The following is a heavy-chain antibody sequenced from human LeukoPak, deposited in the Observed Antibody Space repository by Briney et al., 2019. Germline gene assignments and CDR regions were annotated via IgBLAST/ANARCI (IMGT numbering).Heavy chain of an antibody. D-gene: IGHD6-13*01. CDR1: EFTFSAYW. V-gene: IGHV3-48*04. CDR2: ISSSGSTI. CDR3: ARGQLAAAVYFDY. J-gene: IGHJ4*02. Sequence: GGSLRLSCAASEFTFSAYWMNWVRQAPGKGLEWVSYISSSGSTIYYADSVKGRLTISRDNAKNSLYLQMNSLRAEDTAVYYCARGQLAAAVYFDYWGQGTLVTVSS.